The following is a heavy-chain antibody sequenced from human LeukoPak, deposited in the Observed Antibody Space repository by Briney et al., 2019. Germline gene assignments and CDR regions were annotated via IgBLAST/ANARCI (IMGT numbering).Heavy chain of an antibody. V-gene: IGHV3-48*01. Sequence: QSGGSLRLSCAASGFTFSSYSMNWVRQAPGKGLEWVSYISSSSSTIYYADSVKGRFTISRDNAKNSLYLQMNSLRAEDTAVYYCASFYSGDRFYCYYYGMDVWGQGTTVTVSS. CDR1: GFTFSSYS. J-gene: IGHJ6*02. CDR2: ISSSSSTI. D-gene: IGHD2/OR15-2a*01. CDR3: ASFYSGDRFYCYYYGMDV.